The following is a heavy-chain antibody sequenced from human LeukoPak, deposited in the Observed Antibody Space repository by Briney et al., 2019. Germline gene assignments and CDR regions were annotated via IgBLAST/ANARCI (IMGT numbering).Heavy chain of an antibody. Sequence: ASVKVSCKASGYTFTCYYMHWVRQAPGQGLEWMGWINPNSGGTNYAQKFQGRVTMTRDTSISTAYMELSRLRSDDTAVYYCARFEHYYYYYMDVWGKGTTVTISS. CDR2: INPNSGGT. CDR1: GYTFTCYY. J-gene: IGHJ6*03. V-gene: IGHV1-2*02. CDR3: ARFEHYYYYYMDV.